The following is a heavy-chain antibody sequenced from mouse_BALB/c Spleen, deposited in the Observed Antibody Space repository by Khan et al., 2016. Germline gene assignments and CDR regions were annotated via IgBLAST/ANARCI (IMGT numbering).Heavy chain of an antibody. CDR2: IHTSTGEP. D-gene: IGHD3-1*01. V-gene: IGHV9-3*02. J-gene: IGHJ3*01. CDR1: GYTFTNYG. Sequence: QIQLVQSGPELKKPGETVKISCKASGYTFTNYGMNWVKQAPGKGLKWMGWIHTSTGEPTYAEEFKGRVAFSLETSASTAYLQINNLKSEDTATYFCGRTVRATLAYWGQGTLVTVSA. CDR3: GRTVRATLAY.